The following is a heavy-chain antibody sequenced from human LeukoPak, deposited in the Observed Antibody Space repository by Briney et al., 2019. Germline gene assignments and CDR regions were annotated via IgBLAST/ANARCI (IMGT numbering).Heavy chain of an antibody. D-gene: IGHD4-17*01. CDR1: GFTFSTYA. V-gene: IGHV3-23*01. Sequence: GGSLRLSCAASGFTFSTYAMNWVRQAPGKGLEWVSGISGRGGITYYADSVKGRFTISRDNSEDALYLQMNSLRAEDTAIYYCAKTVTINQGFDFWGQGTLVTVSS. J-gene: IGHJ4*02. CDR2: ISGRGGIT. CDR3: AKTVTINQGFDF.